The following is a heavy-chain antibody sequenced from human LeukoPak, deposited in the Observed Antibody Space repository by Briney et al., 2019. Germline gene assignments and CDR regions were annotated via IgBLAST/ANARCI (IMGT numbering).Heavy chain of an antibody. V-gene: IGHV3-66*01. J-gene: IGHJ4*02. CDR2: IYSGGST. Sequence: QAGGSLRLSCAASGFTVSSNYMSWVRQAPGKGLEWVSVIYSGGSTYYADSVKGRFTISRDNSKNTVYLQMNSLRAEDTAVYYCARESSGWLQLFDYWGQGTLVTVSS. CDR1: GFTVSSNY. CDR3: ARESSGWLQLFDY. D-gene: IGHD5-24*01.